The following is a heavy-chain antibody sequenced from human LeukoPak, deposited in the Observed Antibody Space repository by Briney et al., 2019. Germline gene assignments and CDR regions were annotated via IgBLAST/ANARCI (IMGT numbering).Heavy chain of an antibody. CDR2: INPNSGGT. V-gene: IGHV1-2*02. CDR1: GYTLTGYY. J-gene: IGHJ4*02. D-gene: IGHD6-19*01. CDR3: ARVSPLIAVAGDFDY. Sequence: ASVKVSCKASGYTLTGYYMHWARQAPGQGLEWMGWINPNSGGTNYAQKFQGRVTMTRDTSISTAYMELSRLRSDDTAVYYCARVSPLIAVAGDFDYWGQGTLVTVSS.